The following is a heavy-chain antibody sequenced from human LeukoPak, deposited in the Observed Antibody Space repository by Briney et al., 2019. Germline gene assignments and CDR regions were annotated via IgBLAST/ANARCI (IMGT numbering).Heavy chain of an antibody. D-gene: IGHD3-10*01. Sequence: SQTLSLTCTVSGGSISSGGYYWSWISQHPGKGLEWIGYIYYSGSTYYNPSLKSRVTISVDTSKNQFSLKLSSVTAADTAVYYCARAKYYYGSGSYGSLDYWGQGTLVTVSS. J-gene: IGHJ4*02. V-gene: IGHV4-31*03. CDR2: IYYSGST. CDR1: GGSISSGGYY. CDR3: ARAKYYYGSGSYGSLDY.